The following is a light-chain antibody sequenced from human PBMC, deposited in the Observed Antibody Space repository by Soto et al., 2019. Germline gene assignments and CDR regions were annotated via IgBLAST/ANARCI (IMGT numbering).Light chain of an antibody. CDR1: SSNIGSNT. CDR2: SNN. J-gene: IGLJ1*01. Sequence: QSVLTQPPSASGTPGQRLTISCSGSSSNIGSNTVNWYQQLPGAAPKLLIYSNNQRPSGVPDRFSGSKSGTSASLAISGLQSEDEADYYCAAWDDGLNGPYVFGTGTKLTVL. V-gene: IGLV1-44*01. CDR3: AAWDDGLNGPYV.